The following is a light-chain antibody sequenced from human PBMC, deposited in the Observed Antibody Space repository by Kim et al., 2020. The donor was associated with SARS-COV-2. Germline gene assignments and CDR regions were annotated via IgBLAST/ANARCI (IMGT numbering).Light chain of an antibody. V-gene: IGKV3-15*01. CDR2: GAS. CDR1: RSVSSN. J-gene: IGKJ5*01. Sequence: VSPGERATLSCRASRSVSSNLAWYQQKPGQAPRLLIYGASTRATGIPARFSGGGSGTEFTLTISSLQSEDFAVYYCQQYNNWPITFGQGTRLEIK. CDR3: QQYNNWPIT.